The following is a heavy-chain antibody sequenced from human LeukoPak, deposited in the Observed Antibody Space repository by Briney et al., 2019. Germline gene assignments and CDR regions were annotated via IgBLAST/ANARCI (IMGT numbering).Heavy chain of an antibody. D-gene: IGHD3-10*01. CDR1: GCSLSRYY. CDR3: AGEPPRSYYGSGSYAFDI. J-gene: IGHJ3*02. V-gene: IGHV4-59*01. CDR2: IFYSGST. Sequence: PSETLSLTCTVSGCSLSRYYWNWIRQPRGKGVARMGYIFYSGSTNYNPSLKSRVTISVDTSKNQFSLKLSSVTAADTAVYYCAGEPPRSYYGSGSYAFDIWGQGTMVTVSS.